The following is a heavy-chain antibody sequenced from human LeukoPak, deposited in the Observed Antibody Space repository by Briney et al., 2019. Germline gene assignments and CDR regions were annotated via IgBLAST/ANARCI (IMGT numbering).Heavy chain of an antibody. CDR2: IYYSGST. Sequence: PSETLSLTCTVSGGSISSYYWSWIRQPPGKGLEWIGYIYYSGSTNYNPSLKSRVTISVDTSKNQFSLQLSSVTAADTAVYYCARGGVTPSDYWGQGTLVTVSS. J-gene: IGHJ4*02. CDR3: ARGGVTPSDY. D-gene: IGHD4-23*01. V-gene: IGHV4-59*01. CDR1: GGSISSYY.